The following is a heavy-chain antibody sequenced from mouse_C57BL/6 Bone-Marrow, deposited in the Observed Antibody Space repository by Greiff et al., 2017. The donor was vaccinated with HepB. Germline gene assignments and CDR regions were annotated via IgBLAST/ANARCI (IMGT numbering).Heavy chain of an antibody. CDR3: ARDHDKLDY. Sequence: EVQLVESGGGLVKPGGSLKLSCAASGFTFSSYAMSWVRQTPEKRLEWVATISDGGSYTYYPDNVKGRFTISRDNAKNNLYLQMSHLKSEDTAMYYCARDHDKLDYWGQGTTLTVSS. CDR1: GFTFSSYA. V-gene: IGHV5-4*01. CDR2: ISDGGSYT. J-gene: IGHJ2*01. D-gene: IGHD1-3*01.